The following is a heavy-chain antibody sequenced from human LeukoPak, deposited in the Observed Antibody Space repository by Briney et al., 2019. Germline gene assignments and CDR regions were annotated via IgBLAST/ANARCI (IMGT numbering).Heavy chain of an antibody. CDR3: VRDGGVAAAGFPPHYYYYGMDV. D-gene: IGHD6-13*01. J-gene: IGHJ6*02. V-gene: IGHV1-69*01. CDR2: IIPIFGTA. CDR1: GGTFSSYA. Sequence: SVTVSCKASGGTFSSYAISWVRQAPGQGLEWMGGIIPIFGTANYAQKFQGRVTITADESTSTAYMELSSLRSEDTAVYYCVRDGGVAAAGFPPHYYYYGMDVWGQGTTVTVSS.